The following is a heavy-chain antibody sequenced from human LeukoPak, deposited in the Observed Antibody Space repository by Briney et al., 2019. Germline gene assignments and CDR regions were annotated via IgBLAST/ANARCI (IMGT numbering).Heavy chain of an antibody. CDR2: ISYDGSNK. CDR3: ARNYGSGNYYLDY. Sequence: GGSLRLSCAASGFTFSSYVMHWVRQAPGKGLEWVTVISYDGSNKYYADSVKGRFTISRDNSENTLYLQMNSLRAEDTAVYYCARNYGSGNYYLDYWGQGALVTVSS. V-gene: IGHV3-30*04. J-gene: IGHJ4*02. CDR1: GFTFSSYV. D-gene: IGHD3-10*01.